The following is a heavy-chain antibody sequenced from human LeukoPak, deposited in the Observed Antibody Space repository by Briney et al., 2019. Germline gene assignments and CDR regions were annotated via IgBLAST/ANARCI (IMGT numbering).Heavy chain of an antibody. D-gene: IGHD1-26*01. Sequence: ASVKVSCKASGFTFTGSYMHWVRQAPGQGLEWMGWINPNTGGTNYAQRFQGRVTITWDTSISTVYMELSSLRVDDTAVYYCARVQVGELDYWGQGTLVTVSS. V-gene: IGHV1-2*02. CDR1: GFTFTGSY. CDR3: ARVQVGELDY. J-gene: IGHJ4*02. CDR2: INPNTGGT.